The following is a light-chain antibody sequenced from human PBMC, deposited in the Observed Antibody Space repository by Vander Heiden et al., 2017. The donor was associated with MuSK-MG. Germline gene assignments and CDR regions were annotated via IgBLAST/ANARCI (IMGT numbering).Light chain of an antibody. CDR1: QSVSNW. Sequence: DIQMTQSPSTLSASVGDRVTITCRASQSVSNWLAWYQQKPGKAPKLLIYDASTLETGVPSRFSGSGYGTEFTLTISSRQPDDFATYYCQQYNSYSPYTFGQGTKLEIK. J-gene: IGKJ2*01. V-gene: IGKV1-5*01. CDR3: QQYNSYSPYT. CDR2: DAS.